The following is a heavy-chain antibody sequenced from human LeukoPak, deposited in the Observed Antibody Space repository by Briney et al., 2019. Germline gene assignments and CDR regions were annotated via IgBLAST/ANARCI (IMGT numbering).Heavy chain of an antibody. CDR3: ATGKGDYYYYMDV. V-gene: IGHV1-69-2*01. CDR2: VDPEDGET. Sequence: ASVKVSCKVSGYTFTDYYVHWVRQAPGKGLEWMGLVDPEDGETIYAEKFQGRVTITADTSTDTAYMELSSLRSEDTAVYYCATGKGDYYYYMDVWGKGTTVTVSS. CDR1: GYTFTDYY. J-gene: IGHJ6*03.